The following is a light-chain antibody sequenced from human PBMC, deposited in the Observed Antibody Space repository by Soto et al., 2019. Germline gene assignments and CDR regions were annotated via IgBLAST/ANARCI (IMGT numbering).Light chain of an antibody. CDR1: SSDVGGYNY. Sequence: QSALTQPASVSGSPGQSITISCTGTSSDVGGYNYVSWYQHHPGKAPKLMIYEGSKRPSGVSNRVSGSRSGNTASLTVSGLQAEDEADYYCCAYAGSNNFYVFGTGTKVTVL. V-gene: IGLV2-23*01. J-gene: IGLJ1*01. CDR2: EGS. CDR3: CAYAGSNNFYV.